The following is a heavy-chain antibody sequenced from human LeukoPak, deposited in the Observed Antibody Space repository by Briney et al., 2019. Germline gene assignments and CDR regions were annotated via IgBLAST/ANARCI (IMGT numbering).Heavy chain of an antibody. V-gene: IGHV3-23*01. CDR2: INGSGGST. D-gene: IGHD4-17*01. CDR3: AKDRYGDNTQYYFDY. J-gene: IGHJ4*02. CDR1: GFTFSSYA. Sequence: GGSLRLSCAASGFTFSSYAMSWVRQAPRKGLDWVSDINGSGGSTYYADSVKGRFTISRDNSKNTLYLQMNSLRAEDTAVYYCAKDRYGDNTQYYFDYWGQGTLVTVSS.